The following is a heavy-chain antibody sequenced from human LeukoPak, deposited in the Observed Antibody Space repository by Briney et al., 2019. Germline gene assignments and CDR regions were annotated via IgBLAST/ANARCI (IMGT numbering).Heavy chain of an antibody. CDR2: ISSSSSYI. CDR1: GFTFSSYR. J-gene: IGHJ4*02. Sequence: PGGSLRLSCAASGFTFSSYRMNWVRQAPGKGLEWVSSISSSSSYIYYADSVKGRFTISRDNAKNSLYLQMNSLRAEDTAVYYCARGAAAGFGGDWGQGTLVTVSS. CDR3: ARGAAAGFGGD. V-gene: IGHV3-21*01. D-gene: IGHD6-13*01.